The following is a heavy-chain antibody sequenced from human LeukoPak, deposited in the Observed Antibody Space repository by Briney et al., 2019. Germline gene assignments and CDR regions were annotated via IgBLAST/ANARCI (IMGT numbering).Heavy chain of an antibody. CDR1: GFTFSDYT. J-gene: IGHJ4*02. V-gene: IGHV3-21*01. CDR2: VSGKSDYI. CDR3: VRDKLVGPSRLDH. Sequence: GGSLRLSCAASGFTFSDYTMTWVRQAPGKGLEWVSSVSGKSDYIYYADSVKGRFTIARDNAKNSIYLQMNSLRDEDTAVYYCVRDKLVGPSRLDHWGQGTLVTVSS. D-gene: IGHD1-26*01.